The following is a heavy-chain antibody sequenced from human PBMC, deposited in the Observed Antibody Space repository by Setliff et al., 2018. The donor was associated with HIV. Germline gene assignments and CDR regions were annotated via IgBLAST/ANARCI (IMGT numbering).Heavy chain of an antibody. V-gene: IGHV3-23*03. CDR3: AKKGYCSSGTCHRDWYYYLDV. Sequence: GGSLRLSCAASGFTFSNFAMSWVRQAPGKGLEWVSVIFSGDSTTHYADSVMGRFTISRDNSENMLYLKMNSLRAEDTAIYYCAKKGYCSSGTCHRDWYYYLDVWGKGTTVTVSS. J-gene: IGHJ6*03. CDR1: GFTFSNFA. D-gene: IGHD2-2*01. CDR2: IFSGDSTT.